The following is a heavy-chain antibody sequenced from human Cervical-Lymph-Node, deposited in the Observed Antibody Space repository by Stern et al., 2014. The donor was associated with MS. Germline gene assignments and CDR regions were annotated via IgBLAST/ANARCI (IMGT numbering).Heavy chain of an antibody. D-gene: IGHD1-1*01. V-gene: IGHV4-39*01. CDR3: VRQTDLVTTPDT. CDR1: GASITSGRFY. CDR2: VFYSGSP. Sequence: VQLEESGPGLVKPSETLSLTCTVSGASITSGRFYWGWVRQPPGKGLDWMGNVFYSGSPFYKPSLKSRLTMSVDTSKNQFFLRLPSGPATDTAVYYCVRQTDLVTTPDTWGQGTLVTVSS. J-gene: IGHJ5*02.